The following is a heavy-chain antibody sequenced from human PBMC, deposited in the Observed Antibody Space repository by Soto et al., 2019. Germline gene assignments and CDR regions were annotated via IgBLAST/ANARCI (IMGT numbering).Heavy chain of an antibody. Sequence: PSETLSLTCTVSGGSISSYYWVWIRQPPGKGLEWIGSIYYSGTTYYNPSLESRVTISIDTSKNQFSLKVSSLTAADTAVYYCAKTGPYDILTYWYFDLWGRGTLVTVSS. V-gene: IGHV4-39*01. D-gene: IGHD3-9*01. J-gene: IGHJ2*01. CDR3: AKTGPYDILTYWYFDL. CDR2: IYYSGTT. CDR1: GGSISSYY.